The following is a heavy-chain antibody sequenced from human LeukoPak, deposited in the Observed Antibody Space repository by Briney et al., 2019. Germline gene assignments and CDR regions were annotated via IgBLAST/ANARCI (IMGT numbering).Heavy chain of an antibody. D-gene: IGHD6-13*01. V-gene: IGHV3-21*01. CDR1: GFTFSSYS. CDR2: ISSSSSYI. J-gene: IGHJ4*02. Sequence: GGSLRLSCAASGFTFSSYSMNWVRQAPGKGLEWVSSISSSSSYIYYADSVKGRFIISRDNAKNSLYLQMNSLRAEDTAVYYCARDLISSSGGYWGQGTLVTVSS. CDR3: ARDLISSSGGY.